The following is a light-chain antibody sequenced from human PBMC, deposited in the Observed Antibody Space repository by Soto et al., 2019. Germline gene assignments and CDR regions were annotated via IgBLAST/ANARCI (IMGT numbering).Light chain of an antibody. J-gene: IGLJ3*02. CDR3: FSYTTSSTLV. CDR2: EVS. CDR1: SSDVGGYNY. Sequence: QSALTQPASVSGSPGQSITISCTGTSSDVGGYNYVSWYQQHPANAPKLMIYEVSNRPSGVSHRFSGYKSGNTASLTISGLQAEDEADYYCFSYTTSSTLVFGGGTKVTVL. V-gene: IGLV2-14*01.